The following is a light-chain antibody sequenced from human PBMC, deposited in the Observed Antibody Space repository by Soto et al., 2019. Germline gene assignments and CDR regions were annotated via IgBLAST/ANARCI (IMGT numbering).Light chain of an antibody. CDR3: SSYAGINIDVI. J-gene: IGLJ2*01. Sequence: QSVLTQPPSASGSPGQSVTISCTGTSSDVGGYGYVSWYQQHPGKAPKLMIYEVTKRASGVPDRFSGSKSGNTASLTVSGLQAEDEADYYCSSYAGINIDVIFGGGTKLTVL. CDR1: SSDVGGYGY. CDR2: EVT. V-gene: IGLV2-8*01.